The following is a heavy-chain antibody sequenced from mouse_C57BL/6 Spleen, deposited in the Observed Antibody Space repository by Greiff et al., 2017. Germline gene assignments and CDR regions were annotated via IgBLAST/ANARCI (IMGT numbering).Heavy chain of an antibody. Sequence: VQLQQSGAELARPGASVKLSCKASGYTFTSYGISWVKQRTGQGLEWIGEIYPRSGNTYYNEKFKGKATLTADKSSSTAYMELRSLTSEDSAVYFCAPNGTSSFYYAMDYWGQGTSVTVSS. J-gene: IGHJ4*01. V-gene: IGHV1-81*01. CDR2: IYPRSGNT. CDR3: APNGTSSFYYAMDY. CDR1: GYTFTSYG. D-gene: IGHD2-1*01.